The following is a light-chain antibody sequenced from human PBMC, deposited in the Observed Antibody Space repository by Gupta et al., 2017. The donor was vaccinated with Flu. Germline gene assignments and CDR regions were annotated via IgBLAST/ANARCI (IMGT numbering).Light chain of an antibody. J-gene: IGLJ2*01. V-gene: IGLV3-19*01. Sequence: GDSLRNSYASWYQQKPGQAPVLVIYAKNIRPSRIPERFSGSSSGNTASLTSTGAQAEYEADYYCNSRDSTVNHQAVFGGGTKLTVL. CDR2: AKN. CDR1: SLRNSY. CDR3: NSRDSTVNHQAV.